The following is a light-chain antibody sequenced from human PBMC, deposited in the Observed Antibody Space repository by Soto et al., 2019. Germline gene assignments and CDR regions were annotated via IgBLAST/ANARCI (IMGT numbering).Light chain of an antibody. J-gene: IGLJ1*01. CDR3: GPWDSSLSAYV. V-gene: IGLV1-51*01. Sequence: QAVVTQPPSVSAAPGQKVTISCSGSSSNIGNNYVSWYQQLPGTAPKLLIYENNKRPSGIPDRFSGSKSGTSATLGITGLQTGDEADYYCGPWDSSLSAYVFGSGTKLTVL. CDR2: ENN. CDR1: SSNIGNNY.